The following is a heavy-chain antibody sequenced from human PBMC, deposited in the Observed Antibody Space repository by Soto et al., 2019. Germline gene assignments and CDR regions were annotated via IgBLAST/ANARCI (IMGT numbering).Heavy chain of an antibody. D-gene: IGHD3-22*01. CDR2: IMPFFGSG. CDR3: ARDSAGYYSHFVS. J-gene: IGHJ4*02. Sequence: QVYLVQSGAEVKKPGSSVKVSCKALRGTFTNYAFSWVRQAPAQGLEWMGGIMPFFGSGNYAQKFQGRINITADESTSSVYLELTSLRSEETALYYCARDSAGYYSHFVSWGQGTLVTVSS. CDR1: RGTFTNYA. V-gene: IGHV1-69*01.